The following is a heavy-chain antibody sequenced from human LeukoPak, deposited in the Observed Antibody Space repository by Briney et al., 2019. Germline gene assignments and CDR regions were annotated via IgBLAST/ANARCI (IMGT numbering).Heavy chain of an antibody. CDR3: ARAYNGYGPYYYYYMDV. Sequence: ASVKVSCKASGYTFIGYYMHWVRQAPGQGLEWMGWINPNSGGTKYAQRFQGRVTMTRDTSISTAYMELSRLRSDDTAVYYCARAYNGYGPYYYYYMDVWGKGTTVTVSS. CDR1: GYTFIGYY. V-gene: IGHV1-2*02. D-gene: IGHD5-18*01. J-gene: IGHJ6*03. CDR2: INPNSGGT.